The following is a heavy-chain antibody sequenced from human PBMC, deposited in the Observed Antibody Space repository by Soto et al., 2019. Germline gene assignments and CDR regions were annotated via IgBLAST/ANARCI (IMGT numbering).Heavy chain of an antibody. J-gene: IGHJ4*02. CDR1: GFTFSSHD. Sequence: GGSLRLSCAASGFTFSSHDMHWVRQVTGKGLEWVSGIDSAGDAKYPASVKGRFTISRDNAKNSLYLQMNSLRAEDTAVYYCANHASYLPWDFDYWGQGTLVTGFS. CDR3: ANHASYLPWDFDY. CDR2: IDSAGDA. D-gene: IGHD1-26*01. V-gene: IGHV3-13*01.